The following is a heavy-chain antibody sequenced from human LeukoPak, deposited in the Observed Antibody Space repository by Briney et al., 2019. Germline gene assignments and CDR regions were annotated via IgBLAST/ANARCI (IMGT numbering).Heavy chain of an antibody. CDR3: AQTTGWPGFDF. V-gene: IGHV4-59*08. CDR1: GASTSRRY. Sequence: PSETLSLTCSASGASTSRRYWSWIRQSPGRTLEWIGHIHDGRDTKYNPSLTSRVTISVDTSRNQFSPSLTSVTAADTAIYYCAQTTGWPGFDFWGPGALVTVSS. CDR2: IHDGRDT. D-gene: IGHD6-19*01. J-gene: IGHJ4*02.